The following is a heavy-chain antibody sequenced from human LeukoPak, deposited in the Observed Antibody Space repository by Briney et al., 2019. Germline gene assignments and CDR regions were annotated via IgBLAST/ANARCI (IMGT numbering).Heavy chain of an antibody. CDR3: AKAGRVGATIYYMDV. Sequence: GGSLRLSCAASGFTFDDYTMHWVRQAPGKGLEWVSLISWDGGSTYYADSVKGRFTISRDNSKNSLYLQMNSLRTEDTALYYCAKAGRVGATIYYMDVWGKGTTVTVSS. CDR2: ISWDGGST. CDR1: GFTFDDYT. J-gene: IGHJ6*03. D-gene: IGHD1-26*01. V-gene: IGHV3-43*01.